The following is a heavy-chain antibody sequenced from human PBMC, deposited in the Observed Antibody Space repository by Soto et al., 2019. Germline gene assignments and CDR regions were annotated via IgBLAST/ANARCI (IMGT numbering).Heavy chain of an antibody. CDR3: ARDPYSGSYFDY. CDR2: ISYDGSNK. Sequence: GGSLRLSCAASGFTFSSYAMHWVRQAPGKGLEWVAVISYDGSNKYYADSVKGRFTISRDNSKNTLYLQMNSLRAEDTAVDYCARDPYSGSYFDYWGQGTLVTVSS. J-gene: IGHJ4*02. D-gene: IGHD1-26*01. V-gene: IGHV3-30*04. CDR1: GFTFSSYA.